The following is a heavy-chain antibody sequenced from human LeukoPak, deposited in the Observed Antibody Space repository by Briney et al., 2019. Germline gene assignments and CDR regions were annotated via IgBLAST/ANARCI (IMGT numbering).Heavy chain of an antibody. CDR3: AKAGDPIRSIKYWFDP. V-gene: IGHV3-72*01. J-gene: IGHJ5*02. Sequence: GGSLRLSCAASGFSFSDHYMDWVRQAPGKGLEWVGRIRNKANSYTTEYAASVKGRFTVSRDDSQNSLYLQMNSLRAEDTAVYYCAKAGDPIRSIKYWFDPWGQGTLVTVSS. D-gene: IGHD2-2*02. CDR1: GFSFSDHY. CDR2: IRNKANSYTT.